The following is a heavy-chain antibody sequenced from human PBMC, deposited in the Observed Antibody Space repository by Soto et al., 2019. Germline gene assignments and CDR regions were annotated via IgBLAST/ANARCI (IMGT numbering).Heavy chain of an antibody. D-gene: IGHD5-18*01. CDR3: ARGVKYHGGYSYGYRPYLDY. Sequence: SETLSLTCAVYGGSFSGYYWSWIRQPPGKGLEWIGEINHSGSTNYNPSLKSRVTISVDTSKNQFSLKLSSVTAADTAVYYCARGVKYHGGYSYGYRPYLDYWGQGTLVTVSS. J-gene: IGHJ4*02. CDR2: INHSGST. V-gene: IGHV4-34*01. CDR1: GGSFSGYY.